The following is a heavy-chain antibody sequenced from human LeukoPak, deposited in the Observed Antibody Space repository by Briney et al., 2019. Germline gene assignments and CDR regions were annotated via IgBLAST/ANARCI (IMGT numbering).Heavy chain of an antibody. CDR2: IWYDGSNK. J-gene: IGHJ5*02. V-gene: IGHV3-33*01. D-gene: IGHD3-16*01. Sequence: PGRSLRLSCAASGFTFSSYGMHWVRQAPGKGLEWVAVIWYDGSNKYYADSVKGRFTISRDNSKNTLYLQMTSLRAEDTAVYYCARDGGLNWFDPWGQGTLVTVSS. CDR3: ARDGGLNWFDP. CDR1: GFTFSSYG.